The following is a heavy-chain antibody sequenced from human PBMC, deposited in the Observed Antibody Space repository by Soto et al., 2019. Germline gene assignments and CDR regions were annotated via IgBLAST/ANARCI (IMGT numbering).Heavy chain of an antibody. CDR1: GSSFSSYA. CDR3: ARDQDVANIFDY. CDR2: ISYDGKNN. Sequence: VQLVESGGGVVQPGRSLRLSCVASGSSFSSYAMHWVRQAPGRGLEWVAVISYDGKNNYYADSVKGRFTISRDNSKNTLYLQMISLRAEDTAVYYCARDQDVANIFDYWGQGTLVSVSS. J-gene: IGHJ4*02. V-gene: IGHV3-30*04. D-gene: IGHD5-12*01.